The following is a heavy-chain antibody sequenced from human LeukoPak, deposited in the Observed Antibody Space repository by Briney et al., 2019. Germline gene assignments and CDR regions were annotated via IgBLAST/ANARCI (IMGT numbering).Heavy chain of an antibody. CDR2: IYTSGST. CDR3: ARMYYYDSSGYYYFDY. V-gene: IGHV4-4*07. J-gene: IGHJ4*02. CDR1: GGSISSYY. Sequence: SETLSLTCTVSGGSISSYYWSWIRQPAGKGLEWIGRIYTSGSTNYNPSLKSRVTISVDTSKNQFSLKLSSVTAADTAVYYCARMYYYDSSGYYYFDYWGQGTLVTVSS. D-gene: IGHD3-22*01.